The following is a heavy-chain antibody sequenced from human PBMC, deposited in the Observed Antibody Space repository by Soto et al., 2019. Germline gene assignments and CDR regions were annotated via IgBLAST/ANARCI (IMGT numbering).Heavy chain of an antibody. J-gene: IGHJ4*02. CDR2: TTDDGGST. D-gene: IGHD3-22*01. Sequence: EVQLLESGGTLVQPGGSLRLCCGASGFTFSSYAMSWVRQAPGKGLEWVSATTDDGGSTYYADSVKGRFTISRDNSRNTLYLQMNSLRAEDTAVYYCANAGGLEVVPHFDYWGQGTLVTVSS. CDR1: GFTFSSYA. V-gene: IGHV3-23*01. CDR3: ANAGGLEVVPHFDY.